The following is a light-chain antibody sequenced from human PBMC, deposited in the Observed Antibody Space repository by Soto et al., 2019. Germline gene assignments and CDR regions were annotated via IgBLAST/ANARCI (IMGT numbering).Light chain of an antibody. Sequence: EIVLTQSPGTLSLSPGERETLSCRAIQSVSSSYLAWYQQKPGQAPRLLIYGASSRATGIPDRFSGSGSGTDFTLTISRLEPEDFAVYYCQQYGSSRLTFGGGTKVDIK. V-gene: IGKV3-20*01. CDR2: GAS. CDR1: QSVSSSY. J-gene: IGKJ4*01. CDR3: QQYGSSRLT.